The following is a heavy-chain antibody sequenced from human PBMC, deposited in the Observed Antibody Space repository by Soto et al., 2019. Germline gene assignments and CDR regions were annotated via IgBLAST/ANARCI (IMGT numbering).Heavy chain of an antibody. CDR2: ISAYNGNT. D-gene: IGHD3-9*01. J-gene: IGHJ4*02. Sequence: GASVKVSCKASGYTFTSYGISWVRQAPGQGLEWMGWISAYNGNTNYAQKLQGRVTMTTDTSTSTAYMELRSLRSDDTAVYYCARDRATAYYDILTGYPDYWGQGTLVTVSS. V-gene: IGHV1-18*01. CDR3: ARDRATAYYDILTGYPDY. CDR1: GYTFTSYG.